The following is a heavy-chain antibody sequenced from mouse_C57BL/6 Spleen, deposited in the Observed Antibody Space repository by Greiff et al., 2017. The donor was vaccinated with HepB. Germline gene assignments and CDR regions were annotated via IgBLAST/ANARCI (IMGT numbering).Heavy chain of an antibody. CDR2: INYDGSST. J-gene: IGHJ2*01. Sequence: EVQVVESEGGLVQPGSSMKLSCTASGFTFSDYYMAWVRQVPEKGLEWVANINYDGSSTYYLDSLKSRFIISRDNAKNILYLQMSSLKSEDTATYYCARLGDYDGRPFDYWGQGTTLTVSS. CDR1: GFTFSDYY. V-gene: IGHV5-16*01. D-gene: IGHD2-4*01. CDR3: ARLGDYDGRPFDY.